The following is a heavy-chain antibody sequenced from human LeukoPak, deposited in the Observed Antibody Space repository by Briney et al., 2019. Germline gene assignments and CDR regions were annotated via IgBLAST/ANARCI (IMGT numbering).Heavy chain of an antibody. J-gene: IGHJ4*02. CDR1: GGSISSYY. V-gene: IGHV4-59*08. CDR3: ARQEDIVVASFDY. D-gene: IGHD2-2*01. CDR2: IYYSGST. Sequence: PSETLSLTCTVSGGSISSYYWSWIRQPPGKGLEWIGYIYYSGSTNYNPSLKSRVTISVDTSKNQFSLKLSSVTAADTAVYYCARQEDIVVASFDYWGQGTLVTVCS.